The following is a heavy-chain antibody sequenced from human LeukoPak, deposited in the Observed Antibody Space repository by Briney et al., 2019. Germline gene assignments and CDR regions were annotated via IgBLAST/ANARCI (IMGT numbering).Heavy chain of an antibody. J-gene: IGHJ6*02. V-gene: IGHV1-2*02. CDR1: GYTFTGYY. CDR2: INPNSGGT. CDR3: ARGRFFQDPYGMDV. D-gene: IGHD3-3*01. Sequence: ASVKVSCKASGYTFTGYYMHWVRQAPGQGLEWMGWINPNSGGTNYAQKFQGRVTMTRDTSISTAYMELSRLRSDDTAVYYCARGRFFQDPYGMDVWGQGTTVTVSS.